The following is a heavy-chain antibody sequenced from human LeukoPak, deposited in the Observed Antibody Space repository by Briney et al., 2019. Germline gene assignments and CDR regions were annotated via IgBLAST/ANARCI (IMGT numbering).Heavy chain of an antibody. Sequence: GGSLRLSCAPSGFTVSSNYMSWVRQPPGKGLEWVSVIYSGGSTYYADSVKGRFTISRDNSKNTLYLQMNSLRAEDTAVYYCAREGCSGGSCYIPLWYFDLWGRGTLVTVSS. J-gene: IGHJ2*01. CDR3: AREGCSGGSCYIPLWYFDL. D-gene: IGHD2-15*01. CDR2: IYSGGST. CDR1: GFTVSSNY. V-gene: IGHV3-53*01.